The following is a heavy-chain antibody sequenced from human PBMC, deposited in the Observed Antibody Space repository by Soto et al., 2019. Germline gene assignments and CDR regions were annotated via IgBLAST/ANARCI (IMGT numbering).Heavy chain of an antibody. J-gene: IGHJ5*02. CDR1: GDSISSYY. CDR3: ARVRDFWSGYYWFDP. CDR2: IYYSGST. V-gene: IGHV4-59*01. D-gene: IGHD3-3*01. Sequence: SETLSLTCTVSGDSISSYYWSWIRQPPGKGLEWIGYIYYSGSTNYNPSLKSRVTVSVDTSKNQFSLKLSSVTAADTAVYYCARVRDFWSGYYWFDPWGQGTLVTVS.